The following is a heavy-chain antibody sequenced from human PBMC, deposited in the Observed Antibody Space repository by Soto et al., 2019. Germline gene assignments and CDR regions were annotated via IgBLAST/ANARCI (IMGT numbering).Heavy chain of an antibody. V-gene: IGHV3-33*01. CDR2: IWFDGSKE. D-gene: IGHD3-22*01. J-gene: IGHJ4*02. Sequence: PGGSLRLSCAASGFTFSSYGFHWVRQAPGKGLEWVAAIWFDGSKEYYADSVKGRCTISRDNSKNTVNLQMSSLRAEDTALYYCARDPFYYDSSDYPAIDSWGKGTLGTVS. CDR3: ARDPFYYDSSDYPAIDS. CDR1: GFTFSSYG.